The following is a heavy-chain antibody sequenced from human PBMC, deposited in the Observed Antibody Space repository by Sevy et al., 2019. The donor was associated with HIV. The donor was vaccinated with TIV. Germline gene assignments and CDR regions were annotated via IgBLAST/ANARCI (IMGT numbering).Heavy chain of an antibody. Sequence: GGSLRLSCAASGFTFSSYAMSWVRQAPGKGLEWVSAISIIGTSTYYADSVKGRFTISRDNSKNTLFLQMNSLRAEDTAVYYCARDQQGSSWYPQGMDVWGQGTTVTVSS. J-gene: IGHJ6*02. D-gene: IGHD6-13*01. V-gene: IGHV3-23*01. CDR3: ARDQQGSSWYPQGMDV. CDR2: ISIIGTST. CDR1: GFTFSSYA.